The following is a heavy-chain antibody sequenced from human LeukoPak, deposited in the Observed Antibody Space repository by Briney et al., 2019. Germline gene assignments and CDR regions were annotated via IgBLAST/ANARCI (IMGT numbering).Heavy chain of an antibody. CDR1: GVPFSGYY. Sequence: SETLSLTCAVYGVPFSGYYWSWLRQPPGKGLEGFGEISHSGSTNYSPSLKSRVTISVDTSKNQISLKLTSVTAADTAVYYCARGRVYTSSSPLDYWGQGTLVTVSS. D-gene: IGHD6-6*01. CDR3: ARGRVYTSSSPLDY. CDR2: ISHSGST. V-gene: IGHV4-34*01. J-gene: IGHJ4*02.